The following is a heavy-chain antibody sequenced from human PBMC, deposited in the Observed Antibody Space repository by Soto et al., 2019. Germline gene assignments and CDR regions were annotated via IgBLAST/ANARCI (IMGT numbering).Heavy chain of an antibody. Sequence: EVHLVESGGGLVQPGGSLRLSCAASGFTVSSNYMSWVRQAPGKGLELVSMIYTDGTTHYTDSVKARFSISRDNSKNTLYLQMNSLSAEDTALYYCAGRNNPYGTYDYWGQGALVTVSS. J-gene: IGHJ4*02. CDR3: AGRNNPYGTYDY. D-gene: IGHD1-1*01. V-gene: IGHV3-66*01. CDR2: IYTDGTT. CDR1: GFTVSSNY.